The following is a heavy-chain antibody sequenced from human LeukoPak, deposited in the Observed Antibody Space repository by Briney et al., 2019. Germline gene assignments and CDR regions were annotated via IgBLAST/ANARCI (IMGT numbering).Heavy chain of an antibody. Sequence: PSQTLSLTCTVSGGSISSGSYYWSWIRQPPGKGLEWIGEVNHSGSTNYNPSLKSRVTISVDTSKNQFSLKLSSVTAADTAVYYCARGQLHYDFWSGYFNWFDPWGQGTLVTVSS. CDR3: ARGQLHYDFWSGYFNWFDP. D-gene: IGHD3-3*01. J-gene: IGHJ5*02. V-gene: IGHV4-39*07. CDR1: GGSISSGSYY. CDR2: VNHSGST.